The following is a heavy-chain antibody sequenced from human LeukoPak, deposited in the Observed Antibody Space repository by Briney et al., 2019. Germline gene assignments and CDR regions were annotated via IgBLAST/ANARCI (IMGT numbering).Heavy chain of an antibody. CDR1: GYTFTNYY. D-gene: IGHD1-26*01. V-gene: IGHV1-46*01. CDR3: AREVRSGVGATDC. Sequence: ASVKVSCKASGYTFTNYYIHWVRQAPGQGLEWMGIINSGGSDSNYAQKFRGRFTMTRDTSTNTVYMELRSLTSDDTAVYYCAREVRSGVGATDCWGQGTLVTVSS. CDR2: INSGGSDS. J-gene: IGHJ4*02.